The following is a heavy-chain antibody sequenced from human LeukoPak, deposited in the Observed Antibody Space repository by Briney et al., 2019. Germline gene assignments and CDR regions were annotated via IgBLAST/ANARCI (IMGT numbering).Heavy chain of an antibody. Sequence: GGSLRLSCAASGFTFNSYAMSWVRQAPGKGLEWVSAISGSGDATYYADSVKGRFTISRDNSKNTLFLQMNSLRAEDTAVYYCAKGLNNGWYLPHDYWGQGTLVTVSS. CDR2: ISGSGDAT. V-gene: IGHV3-23*01. CDR1: GFTFNSYA. J-gene: IGHJ4*02. CDR3: AKGLNNGWYLPHDY. D-gene: IGHD6-19*01.